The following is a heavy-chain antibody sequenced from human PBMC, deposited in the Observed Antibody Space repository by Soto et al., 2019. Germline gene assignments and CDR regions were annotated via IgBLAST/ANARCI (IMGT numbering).Heavy chain of an antibody. V-gene: IGHV1-69*06. J-gene: IGHJ3*02. CDR2: IIPIFGTA. CDR3: ARGIVRANYACDI. Sequence: SSVKVSCKASGGTFSSYAISWVRQAPGQGLEWMGGIIPIFGTANYAQKFQGRVTITADKSTSTAYMELSSLRSEDTAGYYCARGIVRANYACDIWGKGTRVTVSS. D-gene: IGHD1-26*01. CDR1: GGTFSSYA.